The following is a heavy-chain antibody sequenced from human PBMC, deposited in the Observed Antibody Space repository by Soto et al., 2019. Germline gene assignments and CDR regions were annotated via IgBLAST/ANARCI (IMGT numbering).Heavy chain of an antibody. CDR1: GGSINSGAYY. CDR3: ARERGTGTTDLVYYYYGMDV. V-gene: IGHV4-30-4*08. CDR2: IYYSGST. D-gene: IGHD1-7*01. Sequence: PSETLSLTCTVSGGSINSGAYYWSWIRQPPGKGLEWIGYIYYSGSTYYNPPLKSRVTISVDTSKNQFSLKLSSVTAADTAVYYCARERGTGTTDLVYYYYGMDVWGQGTTVTVSS. J-gene: IGHJ6*02.